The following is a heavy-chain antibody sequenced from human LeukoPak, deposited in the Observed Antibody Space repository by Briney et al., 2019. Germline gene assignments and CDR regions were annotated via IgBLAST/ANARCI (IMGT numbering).Heavy chain of an antibody. CDR3: ARDRDTAMAHYFDY. J-gene: IGHJ4*02. D-gene: IGHD5-18*01. CDR2: IYTSGST. V-gene: IGHV4-4*07. Sequence: SETLSLTCTVSGGSISSYYWSWIRQPIGKGLEWIGRIYTSGSTNYNPSLKSRVTMSVDTSKNQFSLKLSSVTAADTAVYYCARDRDTAMAHYFDYWGQGTLVTVSS. CDR1: GGSISSYY.